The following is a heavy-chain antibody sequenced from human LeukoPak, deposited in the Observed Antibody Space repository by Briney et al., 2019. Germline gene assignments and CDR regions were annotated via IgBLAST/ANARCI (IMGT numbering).Heavy chain of an antibody. J-gene: IGHJ4*02. CDR2: IWYDGSNK. D-gene: IGHD3-3*01. CDR1: GFTFSSYG. V-gene: IGHV3-33*06. CDR3: AKDRVPGGYYDFWSGYYSDFDY. Sequence: HPGGSLRLSCAASGFTFSSYGMHWVRQAPGTGLEWVAVIWYDGSNKYYADSVKGRFTISRDSSKNTLYLQMNSLKAEDTAVYYCAKDRVPGGYYDFWSGYYSDFDYWGQGTLVTVSS.